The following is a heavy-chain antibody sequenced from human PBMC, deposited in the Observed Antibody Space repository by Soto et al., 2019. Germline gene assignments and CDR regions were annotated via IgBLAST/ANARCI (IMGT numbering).Heavy chain of an antibody. V-gene: IGHV4-4*07. D-gene: IGHD5-12*01. CDR2: IFSSAST. J-gene: IGHJ4*02. CDR1: GGSINTFY. CDR3: ARDGSYSAYNFAHGIQLWSFDF. Sequence: SETLSLTCTVSGGSINTFYWSWVRQPAGKGLEWIGRIFSSASTSFNPSLESRVAMSVDTSKHPFSLNLSSVTAADMAVYYCARDGSYSAYNFAHGIQLWSFDFWGQGALVTVSS.